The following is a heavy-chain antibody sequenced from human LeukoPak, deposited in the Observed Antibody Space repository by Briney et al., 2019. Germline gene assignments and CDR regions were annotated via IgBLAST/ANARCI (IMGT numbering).Heavy chain of an antibody. CDR1: GFTFSSYS. CDR3: ARDGFYDYVWGSYRYRGLFDY. D-gene: IGHD3-16*02. V-gene: IGHV3-21*01. CDR2: ISSSSSYI. J-gene: IGHJ4*02. Sequence: GGSLRLSCAASGFTFSSYSMNWVRQAPGKGLEWVSSISSSSSYIYYADSVKGRFTISRDNAKNSLYLQMNSLRAEDTAVYYCARDGFYDYVWGSYRYRGLFDYWGQGTLVTVSS.